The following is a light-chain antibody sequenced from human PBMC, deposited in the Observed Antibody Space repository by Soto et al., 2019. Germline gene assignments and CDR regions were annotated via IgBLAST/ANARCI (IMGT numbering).Light chain of an antibody. Sequence: QSALTQPASVSGSPGQSITISCXXXSXDVGGYNYVSWYQQHPGKAPKLMIYDVSNRPSGVSNRFSGSKSGNTASLTISGLQAEDEADYYCSSYTSSSTLVVFGGGTKLTVL. J-gene: IGLJ2*01. CDR3: SSYTSSSTLVV. CDR1: SXDVGGYNY. CDR2: DVS. V-gene: IGLV2-14*01.